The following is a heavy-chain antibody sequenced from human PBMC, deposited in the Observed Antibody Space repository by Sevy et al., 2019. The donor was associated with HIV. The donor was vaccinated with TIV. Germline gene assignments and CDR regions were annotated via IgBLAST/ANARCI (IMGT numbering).Heavy chain of an antibody. J-gene: IGHJ5*02. Sequence: SETLSLTCAVYGGSLSGYYWNWIRQPPGKGLEWIGEINHSGSTNYNPSLKSRVTISVDTSKNQFSLKLSSVTAADTAVYYCARAPPIVVVPAAPSWFDPWGQGTLVTVSS. D-gene: IGHD2-2*01. CDR1: GGSLSGYY. CDR3: ARAPPIVVVPAAPSWFDP. V-gene: IGHV4-34*01. CDR2: INHSGST.